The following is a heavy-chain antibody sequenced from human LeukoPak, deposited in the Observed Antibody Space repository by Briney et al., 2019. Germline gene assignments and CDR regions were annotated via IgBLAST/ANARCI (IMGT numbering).Heavy chain of an antibody. J-gene: IGHJ4*02. CDR2: ISYDGSIN. V-gene: IGHV3-30*04. D-gene: IGHD6-13*01. Sequence: GRSLRLSCAASGFTFSSYAMHWVRQAPGKGLEWVALISYDGSINDYADSVKGRFTISRDNSKNTLYLQMNSLRADDTAMYYCARGSYSSSWKTFDYRGQGPWSPSPQ. CDR1: GFTFSSYA. CDR3: ARGSYSSSWKTFDY.